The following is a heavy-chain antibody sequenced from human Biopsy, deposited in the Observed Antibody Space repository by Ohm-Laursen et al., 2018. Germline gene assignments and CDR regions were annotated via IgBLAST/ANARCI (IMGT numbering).Heavy chain of an antibody. CDR3: ATKLTGYFHH. CDR2: NIPILGTG. D-gene: IGHD3-9*01. V-gene: IGHV1-69*06. Sequence: GSSEKVSCKAPGGTFSNYGVNWVRQAPGQGLEWLGGNIPILGTGNYAQKFQDRVTVAADTSTSTATMELRSLRSDDTAVYYCATKLTGYFHHWGQGTLVIVSS. CDR1: GGTFSNYG. J-gene: IGHJ1*01.